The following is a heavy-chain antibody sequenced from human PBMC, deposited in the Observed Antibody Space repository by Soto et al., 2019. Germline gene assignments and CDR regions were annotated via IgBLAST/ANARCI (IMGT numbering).Heavy chain of an antibody. J-gene: IGHJ4*02. CDR1: GFTFDDYT. CDR3: AKDSLGPSIVVVPAAIDY. D-gene: IGHD2-2*01. V-gene: IGHV3-43*01. Sequence: GGSLRLSCAASGFTFDDYTMHWVRQAPGKGLEWVSLISWDGGSTYYADSVKGRFTISRDNSKNSLYLQMNSLRTEDTALYYCAKDSLGPSIVVVPAAIDYWGQGTLVTVSS. CDR2: ISWDGGST.